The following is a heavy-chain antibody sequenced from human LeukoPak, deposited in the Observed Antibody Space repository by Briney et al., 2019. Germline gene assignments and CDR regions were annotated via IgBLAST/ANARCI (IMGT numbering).Heavy chain of an antibody. V-gene: IGHV3-66*01. D-gene: IGHD2-2*01. CDR1: GVTVGNNY. J-gene: IGHJ4*02. CDR3: ARDPPAVSANTYG. Sequence: GGSLRLSCAASGVTVGNNYMNWVRQAPGKGLEWVSLIYSGGSTHYADSVKGRFTISRDNSKNALYLQMNSLRVDDTAVYYCARDPPAVSANTYGWGQGTLVTVSS. CDR2: IYSGGST.